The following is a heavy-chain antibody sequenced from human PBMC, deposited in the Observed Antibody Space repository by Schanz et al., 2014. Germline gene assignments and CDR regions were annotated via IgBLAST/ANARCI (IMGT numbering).Heavy chain of an antibody. CDR3: VRDLGGDQTDY. J-gene: IGHJ4*02. V-gene: IGHV3-33*01. Sequence: QAQLVESGGGVVQPGRSLRLSCVASGFTFISYDIHWVRQAPGKGLEWVAVMWNDGIKTHYADSGKGRFTISRDNSKNALYLQVNSLRAEDTAVYYCVRDLGGDQTDYWGQGTLVTVSS. CDR1: GFTFISYD. D-gene: IGHD4-17*01. CDR2: MWNDGIKT.